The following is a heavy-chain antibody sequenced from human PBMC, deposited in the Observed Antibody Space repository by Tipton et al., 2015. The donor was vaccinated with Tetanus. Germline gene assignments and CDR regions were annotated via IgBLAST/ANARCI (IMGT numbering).Heavy chain of an antibody. J-gene: IGHJ4*02. V-gene: IGHV1-69*12. Sequence: QVQLVQSGAEVKKPGSSVKVSFKASGGTFSSYAISWVRQATGQGLESMGGILTIFGTANYAQKFQGRVTITADESTSTAYMELSSLRSEDTAVYYCARERRGYGDYWGQGTLVTVSS. CDR3: ARERRGYGDY. CDR1: GGTFSSYA. CDR2: ILTIFGTA. D-gene: IGHD5-18*01.